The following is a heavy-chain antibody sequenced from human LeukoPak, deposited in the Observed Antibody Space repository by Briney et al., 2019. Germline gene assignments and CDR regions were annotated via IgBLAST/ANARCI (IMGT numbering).Heavy chain of an antibody. CDR1: GYTFTGYY. CDR3: ATVSLIAVAGTRPFIREVRFDY. D-gene: IGHD6-19*01. Sequence: ASVKVSCKASGYTFTGYYMHWVRQAPGKGLEWMGGFDPEDGETIYAQKFQGRVTMTEDTSTDTAYMELSSLRSEDTAVYYCATVSLIAVAGTRPFIREVRFDYWGQGTLVTVSS. CDR2: FDPEDGET. J-gene: IGHJ4*02. V-gene: IGHV1-24*01.